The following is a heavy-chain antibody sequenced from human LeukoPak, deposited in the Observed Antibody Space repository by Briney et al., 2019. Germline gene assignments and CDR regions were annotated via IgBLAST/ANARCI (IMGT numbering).Heavy chain of an antibody. J-gene: IGHJ2*01. CDR3: ARLMFIAVGNWYFDL. D-gene: IGHD6-19*01. CDR1: GFTFSTFG. Sequence: GGSLRLSCAASGFTFSTFGMIWVRQAPGKGLEWISSISYGYYIYYADAVKARFTISRDKARNSLYLQMNSLRADDTAVYYCARLMFIAVGNWYFDLWGRGTLVTVSS. CDR2: ISYGYYI. V-gene: IGHV3-21*01.